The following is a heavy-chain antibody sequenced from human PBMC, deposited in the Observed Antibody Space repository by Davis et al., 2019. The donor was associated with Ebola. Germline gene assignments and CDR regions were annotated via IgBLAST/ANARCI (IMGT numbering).Heavy chain of an antibody. CDR3: ASHPDYYDGSGHFDF. J-gene: IGHJ4*02. CDR2: IWSDGSVK. V-gene: IGHV3-33*01. CDR1: GFTFSHSP. Sequence: GGSLRLSCAASGFTFSHSPMHWVRQAPGKGLEWVGLIWSDGSVKYYVDSVKGRFTISRDNSKDSLFLEMTSLRDEDTAVYYCASHPDYYDGSGHFDFWGQGTLVTVSS. D-gene: IGHD3-22*01.